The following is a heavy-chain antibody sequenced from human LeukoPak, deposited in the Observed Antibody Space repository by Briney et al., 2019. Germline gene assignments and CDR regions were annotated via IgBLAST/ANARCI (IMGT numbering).Heavy chain of an antibody. CDR1: GGSLRSGGYS. V-gene: IGHV4-30-4*07. Sequence: SQTLSLTCAVSGGSLRSGGYSWSWIRQPPGKGLEWIGYIYYSGSTYYNPSLKSRVTISVDTSKNQFSLKLSSVTAADTAVYYCARESNYYGSGTGWFDPWGQGTLVTVSS. J-gene: IGHJ5*02. CDR3: ARESNYYGSGTGWFDP. CDR2: IYYSGST. D-gene: IGHD3-10*01.